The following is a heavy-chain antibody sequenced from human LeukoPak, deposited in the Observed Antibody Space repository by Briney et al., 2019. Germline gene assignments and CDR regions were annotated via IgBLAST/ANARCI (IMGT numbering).Heavy chain of an antibody. CDR1: GFTFSSYS. D-gene: IGHD1-26*01. CDR2: ISGSGGST. V-gene: IGHV3-23*01. J-gene: IGHJ3*02. Sequence: GGSLRLSCAASGFTFSSYSMNWVRQAPGKGLEWVSAISGSGGSTYYADSVKGRFTISRDNSKNTLYLQMNSLRAEDTAVYYCAKPRGELNAFDIWGQGAMVTVSS. CDR3: AKPRGELNAFDI.